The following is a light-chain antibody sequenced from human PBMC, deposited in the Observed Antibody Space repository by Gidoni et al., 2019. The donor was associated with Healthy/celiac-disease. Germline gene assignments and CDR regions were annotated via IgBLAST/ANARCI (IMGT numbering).Light chain of an antibody. J-gene: IGKJ3*01. Sequence: DIQMTQSPSSLSASVGDRVTITCRASQSISSYLNWYQQKPGKAPKLLIYAASSLQSGVPSRFSGSGSGTDFTLTISSLQPEDFATYYCQQSYSTPPTCGPETKVDIK. CDR2: AAS. V-gene: IGKV1-39*01. CDR3: QQSYSTPPT. CDR1: QSISSY.